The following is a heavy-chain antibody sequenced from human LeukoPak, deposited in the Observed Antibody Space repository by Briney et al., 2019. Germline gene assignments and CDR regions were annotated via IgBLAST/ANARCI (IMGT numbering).Heavy chain of an antibody. CDR3: AAPGWRDLFDY. CDR2: IYYSGNT. D-gene: IGHD6-19*01. J-gene: IGHJ4*02. Sequence: PSETLSLTCTVSGGSISSTNFDWGWIRQPPGKGLEWIGSIYYSGNTYYNPSLKSRITISVDTSKNQFSLKLSSVTAADTAVYYCAAPGWRDLFDYWGQGTLVTVSS. CDR1: GGSISSTNFD. V-gene: IGHV4-39*01.